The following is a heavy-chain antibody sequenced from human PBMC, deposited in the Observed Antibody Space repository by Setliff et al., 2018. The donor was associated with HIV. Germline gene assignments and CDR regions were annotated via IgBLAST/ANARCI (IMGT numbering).Heavy chain of an antibody. CDR1: GGSITSDNYY. CDR2: IYTSETT. Sequence: SETLSLTCTVSGGSITSDNYYWNWIRQPAGKGLEWIGRIYTSETTNYNPSLKSRVTISADTSKNQFSLKLSSVTAADTAVYYCARHSPSDYWGQGTLVTVSS. J-gene: IGHJ4*02. V-gene: IGHV4-61*02. CDR3: ARHSPSDY.